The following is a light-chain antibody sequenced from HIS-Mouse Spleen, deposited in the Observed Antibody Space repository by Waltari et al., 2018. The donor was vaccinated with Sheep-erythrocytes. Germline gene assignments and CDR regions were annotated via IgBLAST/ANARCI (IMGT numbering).Light chain of an antibody. Sequence: EIVMTQSPATLSVSPGERATLSCRASQGVSSKLAWYQQKPGKAPRLLIYGASTRATGIPARFSGSGSGTEFTLTISSLQSEDFAVYYCQQYNNWPPTFGQGTKVEIK. V-gene: IGKV3-15*01. J-gene: IGKJ1*01. CDR2: GAS. CDR3: QQYNNWPPT. CDR1: QGVSSK.